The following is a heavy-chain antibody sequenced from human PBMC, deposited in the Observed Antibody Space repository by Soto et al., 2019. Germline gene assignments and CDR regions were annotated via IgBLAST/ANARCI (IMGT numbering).Heavy chain of an antibody. Sequence: SETLSLNCTVVGSSIISSSYYWGWIRQPPGKGLEWIGSIYYSGSTYYNPSLKSRVTISVDTSKNQFSLKLSSVTAADTAVYYCARRFHGSGSYPTDWFDPWGQGTLVTVS. V-gene: IGHV4-39*01. J-gene: IGHJ5*02. CDR2: IYYSGST. CDR3: ARRFHGSGSYPTDWFDP. D-gene: IGHD3-10*01. CDR1: GSSIISSSYY.